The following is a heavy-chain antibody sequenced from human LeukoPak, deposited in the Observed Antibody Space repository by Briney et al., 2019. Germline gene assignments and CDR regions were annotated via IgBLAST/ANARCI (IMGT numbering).Heavy chain of an antibody. J-gene: IGHJ5*02. Sequence: GESLKISCKGSGYRFINYWIGWVRPMPGKGLEWMGIIYPGDSDTIYSPSFQGQVTISADKSISTAYLQWSSLKASDTAMYYCARMMRTTISQNWFDPWGQGTLVTVSS. V-gene: IGHV5-51*01. CDR2: IYPGDSDT. D-gene: IGHD1-14*01. CDR1: GYRFINYW. CDR3: ARMMRTTISQNWFDP.